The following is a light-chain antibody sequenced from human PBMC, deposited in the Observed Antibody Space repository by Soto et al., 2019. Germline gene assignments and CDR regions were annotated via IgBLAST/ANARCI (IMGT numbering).Light chain of an antibody. CDR3: QQTYNPPPT. CDR2: GAS. J-gene: IGKJ1*01. Sequence: IKMTQSPSSLSAAAGDRVTIACRASQSINNYLNWYQHRHGEAPNLMIFGASSLQRGVPSRFSGSGSGTECTLTISSLQREDVATYYCQQTYNPPPTFVPGTKVDI. CDR1: QSINNY. V-gene: IGKV1-39*01.